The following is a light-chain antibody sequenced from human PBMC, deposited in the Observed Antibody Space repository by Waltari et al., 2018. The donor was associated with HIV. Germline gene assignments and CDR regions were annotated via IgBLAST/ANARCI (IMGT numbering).Light chain of an antibody. CDR1: QGISNY. CDR3: QKYNSAPT. CDR2: AAS. V-gene: IGKV1-27*01. Sequence: DIQMTQSPSSLSASVGDRVTITCRASQGISNYLAWYQQKPGNVPKLLIYAASTLQSGVPSRFSGSGSGTDFTLTISSLQPEDVATYYCQKYNSAPTFGGGTKVEIK. J-gene: IGKJ4*01.